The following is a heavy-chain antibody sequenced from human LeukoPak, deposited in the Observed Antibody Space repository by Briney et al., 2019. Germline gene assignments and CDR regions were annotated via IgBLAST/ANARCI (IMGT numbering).Heavy chain of an antibody. CDR1: GFTFSSYE. Sequence: GGSLRLSCAASGFTFSSYEMNWVRQDPGKGLEWVSYISSSGSTIYYADSVKGRFTISRDNAKNSLYLQMNSLRAEDTAVYYCARAGMVRGVIIPWFDPWGQGTLVTVSS. J-gene: IGHJ5*02. CDR2: ISSSGSTI. V-gene: IGHV3-48*03. CDR3: ARAGMVRGVIIPWFDP. D-gene: IGHD3-10*01.